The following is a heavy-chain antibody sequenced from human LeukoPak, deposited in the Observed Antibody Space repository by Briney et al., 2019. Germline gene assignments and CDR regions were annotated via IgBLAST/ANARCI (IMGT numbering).Heavy chain of an antibody. V-gene: IGHV1-69*13. D-gene: IGHD3-3*01. CDR2: IIPIFGTA. CDR3: ATIQQGVAAFDY. Sequence: SVKVSCKASGGTFSSYAISWVRQAPGQGLEWMGGIIPIFGTANYAQKFQGRVTITADESTSTAYMELSSLRSEDTAVYYCATIQQGVAAFDYWGQGTLVTVSS. J-gene: IGHJ4*02. CDR1: GGTFSSYA.